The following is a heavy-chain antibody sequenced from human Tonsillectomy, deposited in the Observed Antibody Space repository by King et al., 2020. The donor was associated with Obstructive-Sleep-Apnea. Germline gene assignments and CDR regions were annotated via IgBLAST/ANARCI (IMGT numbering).Heavy chain of an antibody. CDR2: IYWNDDK. CDR3: AHRPGDWSFDY. J-gene: IGHJ4*02. D-gene: IGHD7-27*01. V-gene: IGHV2-5*01. CDR1: WFSLSTSGVG. Sequence: TLKESGPTLVKPTQTLTLTCTFSWFSLSTSGVGVGWIRQPPGKALEWLALIYWNDDKRYSPSLKGRLTITKDTTKNQVVLTITNMDPVETATYYCAHRPGDWSFDYWGQGTLVTVSS.